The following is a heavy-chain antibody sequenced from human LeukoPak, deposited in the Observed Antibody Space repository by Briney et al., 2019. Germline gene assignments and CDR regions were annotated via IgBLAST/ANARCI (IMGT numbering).Heavy chain of an antibody. J-gene: IGHJ5*02. D-gene: IGHD6-19*01. CDR2: IYYSGST. CDR3: ARVIRGDSSGWYWFDP. CDR1: GHSISSGDYY. Sequence: SETLSLTCTVSGHSISSGDYYWSWIRQPPGKGLEWIGYIYYSGSTYYNPSLKSRVTISVDTSKNQFSLKLSSVTAADTAVYYCARVIRGDSSGWYWFDPWGQGSLVTVSS. V-gene: IGHV4-30-4*08.